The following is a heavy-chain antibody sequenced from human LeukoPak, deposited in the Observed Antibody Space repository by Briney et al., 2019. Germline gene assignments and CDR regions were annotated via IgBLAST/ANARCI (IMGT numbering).Heavy chain of an antibody. CDR1: GFTVSSNY. Sequence: LTGGSLRLSCAASGFTVSSNYMSWVRQGPGKGLECVSVISNDGDTYYADSVKGRFTISRDTSKNTVSLQMNSLRAEDTAVYYCAGDKTTGGWYEFDYRGQGTLVTVSS. CDR3: AGDKTTGGWYEFDY. V-gene: IGHV3-53*01. CDR2: ISNDGDT. J-gene: IGHJ4*02. D-gene: IGHD6-19*01.